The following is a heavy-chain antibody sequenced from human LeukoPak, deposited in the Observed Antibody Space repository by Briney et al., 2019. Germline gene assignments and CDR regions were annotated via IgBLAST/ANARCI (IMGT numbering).Heavy chain of an antibody. CDR1: GGSISSGDYY. CDR3: ARAVSGYSYGSYYYYGMDV. CDR2: INHSGST. V-gene: IGHV4-30-4*01. D-gene: IGHD5-18*01. Sequence: SQTLSLTCTVSGGSISSGDYYWSWIRQPPGKGLEWIGEINHSGSTNYNPSLKSRVTISVDTSKNQFSLKLSSVTAADTAVYYCARAVSGYSYGSYYYYGMDVWGQGTTVTVSS. J-gene: IGHJ6*02.